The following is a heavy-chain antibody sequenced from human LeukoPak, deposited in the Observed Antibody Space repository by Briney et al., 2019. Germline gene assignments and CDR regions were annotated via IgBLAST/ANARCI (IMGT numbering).Heavy chain of an antibody. CDR2: INPNSGGT. Sequence: GASVKVSCKASGYTFTGYYMHWVRQAPGQGLEWMGWINPNSGGTNYAQKFQGRVTTTRDTSISTAYMELSRLGSDDTAVYYCARGPYYGSGRRGYYFDYWGQGTLVTVSS. CDR1: GYTFTGYY. J-gene: IGHJ4*02. CDR3: ARGPYYGSGRRGYYFDY. D-gene: IGHD3-10*01. V-gene: IGHV1-2*02.